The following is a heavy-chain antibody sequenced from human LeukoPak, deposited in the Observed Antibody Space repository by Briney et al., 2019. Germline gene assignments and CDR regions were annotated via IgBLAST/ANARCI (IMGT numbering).Heavy chain of an antibody. Sequence: PGGSLRLSCAASGFTFSSYWMSWVRQAPGKGLEWVANIKQDGSEKYYVDSVKGRFTISRDNAKNSLYLQMNSLRAEDTAVYYCAKRTMVRGVTGAYFDYWGQGTLVTVSS. J-gene: IGHJ4*02. CDR1: GFTFSSYW. CDR3: AKRTMVRGVTGAYFDY. V-gene: IGHV3-7*03. D-gene: IGHD3-10*01. CDR2: IKQDGSEK.